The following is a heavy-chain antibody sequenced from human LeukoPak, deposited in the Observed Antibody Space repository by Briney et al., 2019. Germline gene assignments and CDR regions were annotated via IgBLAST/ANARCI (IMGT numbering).Heavy chain of an antibody. D-gene: IGHD3-3*01. V-gene: IGHV3-49*03. CDR3: TKYDFGAFDI. J-gene: IGHJ3*02. CDR2: IRSKAYGGTT. CDR1: GFTFRDYA. Sequence: GGSLRLSCTASGFTFRDYAMSWFRQAPGKGLEWVGFIRSKAYGGTTEYAASVKGRFTISRDDSKSIAYLQMNSLKTEDTAVYYCTKYDFGAFDIWGQGTMVTVSS.